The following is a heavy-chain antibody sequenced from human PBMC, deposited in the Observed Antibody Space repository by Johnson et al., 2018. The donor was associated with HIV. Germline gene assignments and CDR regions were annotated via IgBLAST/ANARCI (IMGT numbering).Heavy chain of an antibody. J-gene: IGHJ3*02. CDR1: GFTFDDYG. V-gene: IGHV3-20*04. Sequence: VQLVESGGGVVRPGGSLRLSCAASGFTFDDYGMSWVRQAPGQGLEWVSGINWNGGSTGYADSVKGRFTISRDNAKNSLYLQMNSLRADDTALYYCARDLSGWTLGGVIESEAFDIWGQGTMVTVSS. CDR2: INWNGGST. D-gene: IGHD3-16*02. CDR3: ARDLSGWTLGGVIESEAFDI.